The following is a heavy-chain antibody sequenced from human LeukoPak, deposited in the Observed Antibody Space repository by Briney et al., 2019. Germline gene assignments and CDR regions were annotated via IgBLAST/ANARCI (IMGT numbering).Heavy chain of an antibody. J-gene: IGHJ5*02. D-gene: IGHD3-3*01. CDR2: IFPILGIA. CDR3: ARDRDYDFWSGRDPNWFDP. CDR1: GGTFSSYT. Sequence: SVKVSCKASGGTFSSYTISWVRQAPGQGLEWMGRIFPILGIANYAQKFQGRVTITADKSTSTAYMELSSLRSEDTAVYYCARDRDYDFWSGRDPNWFDPWGQGTLVTVSS. V-gene: IGHV1-69*04.